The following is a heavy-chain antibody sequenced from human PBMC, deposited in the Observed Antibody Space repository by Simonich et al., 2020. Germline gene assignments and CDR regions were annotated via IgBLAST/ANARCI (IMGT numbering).Heavy chain of an antibody. J-gene: IGHJ4*02. CDR1: GYTFTSYG. D-gene: IGHD2-15*01. Sequence: QVQLVQSGAEVKKPGASVKVSCKASGYTFTSYGISWVRQAPGQGREGMGWISAYNCNTNSAKKLQGRVTMTTDTSTSTAYMELRSLRSDDTAVYYCARASRGTWWYYYFDYWGQGTLVTVSS. CDR2: ISAYNCNT. CDR3: ARASRGTWWYYYFDY. V-gene: IGHV1-18*01.